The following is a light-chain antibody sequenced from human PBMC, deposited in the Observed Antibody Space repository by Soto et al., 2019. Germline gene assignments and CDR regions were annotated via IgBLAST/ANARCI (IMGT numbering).Light chain of an antibody. Sequence: QSVLTQPASVSGSPGLSITISCTGTSSDVGGYNYVSWYQQHPGKAPKLMIYEVSNRPSGVSNRFSGSKSGNTASLTISGLQAEDEADYYCSSYTSSSTYVFGTGTKVT. CDR1: SSDVGGYNY. V-gene: IGLV2-14*01. J-gene: IGLJ1*01. CDR2: EVS. CDR3: SSYTSSSTYV.